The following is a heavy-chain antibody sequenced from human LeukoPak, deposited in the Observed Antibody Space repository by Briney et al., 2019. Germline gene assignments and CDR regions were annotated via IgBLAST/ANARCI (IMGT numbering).Heavy chain of an antibody. CDR2: IKNDGSDK. D-gene: IGHD5-12*01. CDR1: GFSFSAAW. CDR3: VNLGYSD. Sequence: GGSLRLSCEASGFSFSAAWMTWVRQAPGKGLEWVATIKNDGSDKYYVDSVKGRFTLSRDNAKNSVYLQMNSLRVEDTAVYYCVNLGYSDGGQGTLVSVSS. J-gene: IGHJ4*02. V-gene: IGHV3-7*01.